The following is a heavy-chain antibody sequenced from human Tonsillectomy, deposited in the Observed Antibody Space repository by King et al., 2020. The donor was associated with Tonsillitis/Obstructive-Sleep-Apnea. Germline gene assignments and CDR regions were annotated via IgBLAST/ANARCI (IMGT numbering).Heavy chain of an antibody. J-gene: IGHJ6*03. CDR3: ARGEIVVVPAASYYYYYMDV. V-gene: IGHV4-34*01. CDR2: INHSGST. D-gene: IGHD2-2*01. Sequence: VQLQQWGAGLLKPSETLSITCAVYGGSFSGYYWNWIRQPPGKGLEWIGEINHSGSTNYNPSLKSRVTISVDTSKNQFSLKLSSVTAADTAVYYCARGEIVVVPAASYYYYYMDVWGKGNTVTVSS. CDR1: GGSFSGYY.